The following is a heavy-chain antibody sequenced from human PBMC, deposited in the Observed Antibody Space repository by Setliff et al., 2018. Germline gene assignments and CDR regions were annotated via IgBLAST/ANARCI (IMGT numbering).Heavy chain of an antibody. D-gene: IGHD1-26*01. CDR3: AKGGYSGSHYFDY. J-gene: IGHJ4*02. V-gene: IGHV3-30*02. CDR1: GFTFSTYY. CDR2: VHYDGVNK. Sequence: GGSLRLSCAASGFTFSTYYMHGVRQPPGKGLEWGAFVHYDGVNKHYRDSVKGRFTISRDNSNNALYLQMNSLRAEDTAIYYCAKGGYSGSHYFDYWGQGTLVTVSS.